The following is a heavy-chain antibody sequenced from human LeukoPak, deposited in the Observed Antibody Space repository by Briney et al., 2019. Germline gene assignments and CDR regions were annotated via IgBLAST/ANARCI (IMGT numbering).Heavy chain of an antibody. CDR2: IFSHGET. CDR3: ARDPPAVSINTYA. D-gene: IGHD2-8*01. Sequence: GGSLRLSFAASGFPFVNNYMNWVRQAPGKGLEWVSLIFSHGETSYADSVKGRFTISRDNSKNTLYLQMNGLRVEDTAVYYCARDPPAVSINTYAWGQGTLVTVSS. V-gene: IGHV3-66*01. J-gene: IGHJ4*02. CDR1: GFPFVNNY.